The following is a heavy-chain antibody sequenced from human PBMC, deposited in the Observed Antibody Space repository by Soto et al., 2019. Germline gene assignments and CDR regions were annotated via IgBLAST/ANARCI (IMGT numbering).Heavy chain of an antibody. Sequence: SETLSLTCTVSDGSFTTSSSYWAWVRHLPGKGLEWLGYIYYSGSTYYNPSPKSRVFNSQNKSKNQFSLSLHSVTAADTAIYYCARGVPDSTNYLGWFASWGRGTLVTVSS. V-gene: IGHV4-31*03. J-gene: IGHJ5*01. D-gene: IGHD4-4*01. CDR2: IYYSGST. CDR1: DGSFTTSSSY. CDR3: ARGVPDSTNYLGWFAS.